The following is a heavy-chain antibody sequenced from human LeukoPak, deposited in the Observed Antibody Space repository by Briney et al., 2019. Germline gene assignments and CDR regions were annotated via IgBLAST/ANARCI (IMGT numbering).Heavy chain of an antibody. CDR3: AREESPNYGSRGPFDY. Sequence: PSETLSLTCTVSGGSISSSSYYWGWIRQPPGKGLEWIGSIYYSGSTYYNPSLKSRITISVDTSKNQFSLKLSSVTAADTAVYYCAREESPNYGSRGPFDYWGQGTLVTVSS. CDR1: GGSISSSSYY. CDR2: IYYSGST. V-gene: IGHV4-39*07. D-gene: IGHD3-10*01. J-gene: IGHJ4*02.